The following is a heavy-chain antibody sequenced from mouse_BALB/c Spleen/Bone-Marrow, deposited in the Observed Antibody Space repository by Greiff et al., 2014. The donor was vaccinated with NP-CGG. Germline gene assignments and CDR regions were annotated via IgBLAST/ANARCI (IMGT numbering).Heavy chain of an antibody. CDR2: ISSGGGST. Sequence: EVNVVESGGGLVKPGGSLELSCAASGFAFSSYDMSWVRQTPEKRLEWVAYISSGGGSTYYPDTVKGRFTISRDNAKNTLYLQMSSLKSEDTAMYYCARPLYYYGSSLFYAMDYWGQGTSVTVSS. CDR1: GFAFSSYD. V-gene: IGHV5-12-1*01. D-gene: IGHD1-1*01. J-gene: IGHJ4*01. CDR3: ARPLYYYGSSLFYAMDY.